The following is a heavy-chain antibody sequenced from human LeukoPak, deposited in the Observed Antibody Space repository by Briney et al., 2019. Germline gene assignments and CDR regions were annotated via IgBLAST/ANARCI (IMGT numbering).Heavy chain of an antibody. J-gene: IGHJ4*02. Sequence: SETLSLTCTVSGGSISSYYWSWIRQPPGKGLEWIGYIYYSGSTNYNPSLKSRVTISVDTSKNQFSLKLSSVTAADTAVYYCARESSGWYVGFDYWGRGTLVTVSS. CDR1: GGSISSYY. CDR3: ARESSGWYVGFDY. V-gene: IGHV4-59*01. D-gene: IGHD6-19*01. CDR2: IYYSGST.